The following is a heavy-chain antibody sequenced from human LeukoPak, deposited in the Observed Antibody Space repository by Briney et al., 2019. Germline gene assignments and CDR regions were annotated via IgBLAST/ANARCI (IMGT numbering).Heavy chain of an antibody. J-gene: IGHJ5*02. CDR1: GGSFSGYY. Sequence: KPSETLSLTCAVYGGSFSGYYWSWIRQPPGKGLEWIGEINHSGSTNYNPSLKSRVTISVDTSKNQFSLKLSSVTAADTAVYYCARGKGATIFRSWFDPWGQGTLVTVSS. D-gene: IGHD3-3*01. CDR2: INHSGST. V-gene: IGHV4-34*01. CDR3: ARGKGATIFRSWFDP.